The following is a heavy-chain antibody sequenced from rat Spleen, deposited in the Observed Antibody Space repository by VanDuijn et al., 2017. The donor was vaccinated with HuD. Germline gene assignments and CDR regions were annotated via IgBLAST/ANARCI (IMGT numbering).Heavy chain of an antibody. CDR1: GFSLSNYG. J-gene: IGHJ3*01. CDR2: IWGDGST. Sequence: QVQLKESGPGLVQPSQTLSLTCTVSGFSLSNYGVLWVRQPPGKGLEWMGGIWGDGSTDYNSALKSRLRISRDTSKSQVFLKMNSLQTDDTVIYFCARTYGGYTSNWFPYWGQGTLVTVSS. V-gene: IGHV2-1*01. CDR3: ARTYGGYTSNWFPY. D-gene: IGHD1-11*01.